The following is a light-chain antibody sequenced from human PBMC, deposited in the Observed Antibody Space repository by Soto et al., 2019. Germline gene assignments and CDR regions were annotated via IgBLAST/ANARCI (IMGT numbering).Light chain of an antibody. J-gene: IGKJ5*01. CDR3: QQYANSPIT. CDR1: QSVSSNF. V-gene: IGKV3-20*01. Sequence: EIVLTQSPGTLPLSPGESATLSCSASQSVSSNFLAWYQQKPGQAPRLLIYGVSSRASGIPDRFFGSGSGTDFTLTINRLEPEDFAVYYCQQYANSPITFGQGTRLEI. CDR2: GVS.